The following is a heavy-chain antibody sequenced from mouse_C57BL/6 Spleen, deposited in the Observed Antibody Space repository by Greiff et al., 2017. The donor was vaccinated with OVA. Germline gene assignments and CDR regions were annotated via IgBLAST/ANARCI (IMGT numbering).Heavy chain of an antibody. J-gene: IGHJ3*01. V-gene: IGHV1-54*01. CDR3: ARGGGTFAY. CDR1: GYAFTNYL. CDR2: INPGSGGT. D-gene: IGHD3-3*01. Sequence: QVHVKQSGAELVRPGTSVKVSCKASGYAFTNYLIEWVKQRPGQGLELIGVINPGSGGTNYNEKFKGKATLTADKSSSTAYMQLSSLTSEDSAVYFCARGGGTFAYWGQGTLVTVSA.